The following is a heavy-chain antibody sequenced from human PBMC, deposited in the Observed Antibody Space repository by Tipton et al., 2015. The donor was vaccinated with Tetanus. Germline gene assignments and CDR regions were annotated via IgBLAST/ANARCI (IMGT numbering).Heavy chain of an antibody. CDR3: ARDQGLGRFVRLNWFDP. D-gene: IGHD3-10*01. CDR1: GGSISGPYF. J-gene: IGHJ5*02. V-gene: IGHV4-31*03. CDR2: IYYSGST. Sequence: TLSLTCTVSGGSISGPYFWNWIRQSPGKGPEWIGHIYYSGSTYFNPSLKSRVSMSVDTSKNQFFLNLTSVTAADTATYYCARDQGLGRFVRLNWFDPWGQGTLVTVSS.